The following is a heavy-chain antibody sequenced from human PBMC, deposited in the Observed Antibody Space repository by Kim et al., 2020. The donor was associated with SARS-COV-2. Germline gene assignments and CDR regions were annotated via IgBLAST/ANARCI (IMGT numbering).Heavy chain of an antibody. J-gene: IGHJ5*02. D-gene: IGHD2-2*01. CDR3: AKDSTFRSSTSCDPFDP. Sequence: KGRVTISRDDSTNSLYMEMNSLRAEDMAVYYCAKDSTFRSSTSCDPFDPWGQGTLVTVSS. V-gene: IGHV3-30*02.